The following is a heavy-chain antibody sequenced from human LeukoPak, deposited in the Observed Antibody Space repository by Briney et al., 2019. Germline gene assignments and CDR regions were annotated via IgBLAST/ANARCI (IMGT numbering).Heavy chain of an antibody. CDR2: IPHSGRT. Sequence: PSETLSLNCSVYGGSLSGFYWSWIRQAPGKGLEWIGEIPHSGRTSHNPSLKSRVTMSVDTSTNQFSLKMSAVTAADTAVYYCARAPGYYYDSSGYCLDYWGQGSMVTVSS. V-gene: IGHV4-34*01. CDR3: ARAPGYYYDSSGYCLDY. D-gene: IGHD3-22*01. CDR1: GGSLSGFY. J-gene: IGHJ4*02.